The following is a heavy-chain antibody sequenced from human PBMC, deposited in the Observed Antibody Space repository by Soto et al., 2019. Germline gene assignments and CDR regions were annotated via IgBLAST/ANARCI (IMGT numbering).Heavy chain of an antibody. CDR3: ERDRRGAEY. Sequence: SQTLSLTCTVWDGSISRYYWSWIRQPPGKGLEWIGYIYYSGSTNYNPSLKSRVTISVDTSKNQFSLKLSSVTAADTAVYYCERDRRGAEYWGQGTLVTVSS. CDR1: DGSISRYY. V-gene: IGHV4-59*01. J-gene: IGHJ4*02. D-gene: IGHD3-16*01. CDR2: IYYSGST.